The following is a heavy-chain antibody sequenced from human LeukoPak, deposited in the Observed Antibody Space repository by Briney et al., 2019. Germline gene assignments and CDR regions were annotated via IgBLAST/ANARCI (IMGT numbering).Heavy chain of an antibody. CDR3: AREWYYYMDV. CDR1: GFTFSTCS. CDR2: ISSSSSTI. V-gene: IGHV3-48*01. J-gene: IGHJ6*03. Sequence: GGSLRLSCAASGFTFSTCSMNWVRQAPGKGLEWVSYISSSSSTIYYADSVQGRFTISRDNAKNSPYLQMNSLRAEDTAVYYCAREWYYYMDVWGKGTTVTVSS.